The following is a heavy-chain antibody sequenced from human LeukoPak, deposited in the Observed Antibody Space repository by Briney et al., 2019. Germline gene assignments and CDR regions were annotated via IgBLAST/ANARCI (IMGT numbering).Heavy chain of an antibody. CDR2: ISSSGSMT. Sequence: GGSLRLSCAASGFTFSSYEMNWVRQAPGKGLEWVSCISSSGSMTHYADSVKGRFTISRDNAKNSLYLQMNSLRAEDTAVYYCARAGNDFSLDYWGQGTLVTVSS. D-gene: IGHD1-14*01. V-gene: IGHV3-48*03. J-gene: IGHJ4*02. CDR1: GFTFSSYE. CDR3: ARAGNDFSLDY.